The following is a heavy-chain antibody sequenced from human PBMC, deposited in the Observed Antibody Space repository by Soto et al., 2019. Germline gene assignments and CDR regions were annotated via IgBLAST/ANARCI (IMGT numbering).Heavy chain of an antibody. D-gene: IGHD4-17*01. J-gene: IGHJ6*02. CDR3: AKVNTAYGDYYYYYYGMDV. CDR1: GFTFSSYG. CDR2: ISYDGSNK. Sequence: PGGSLRLSCAASGFTFSSYGMHWVRQAPGKGLEWVAVISYDGSNKYYADSVKGRLTISRDNXKNTLYLQMNSLRAEDTAVYYCAKVNTAYGDYYYYYYGMDVWGQGTTVTVSS. V-gene: IGHV3-30*18.